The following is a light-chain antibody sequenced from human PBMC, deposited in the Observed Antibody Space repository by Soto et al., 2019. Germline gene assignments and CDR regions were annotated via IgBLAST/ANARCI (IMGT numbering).Light chain of an antibody. CDR2: GAS. V-gene: IGKV3-20*01. CDR1: QSVSSR. CDR3: QHYAHNSPIT. J-gene: IGKJ5*01. Sequence: EIVLTQSPGTLSLSPGERATLSCRASQSVSSRLAWYQQRPGQAPRLLISGASSRATGIPDRFSGSGSGTDFTLTISRPEPEDFSLYYGQHYAHNSPITFGQGTRLEIK.